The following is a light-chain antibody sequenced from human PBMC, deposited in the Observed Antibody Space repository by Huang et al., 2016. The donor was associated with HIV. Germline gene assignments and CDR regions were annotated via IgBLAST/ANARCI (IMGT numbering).Light chain of an antibody. CDR1: QNTHNH. Sequence: IVLTQSPATLSWYVGETSSLSCRANQNTHNHLAWYQQRPGQPPRLISYDASDRVSGVPARFSGSGSGTDFTLTITGLEPEDFAIYYCQQRTEWLTFGGGT. J-gene: IGKJ4*01. V-gene: IGKV3-11*01. CDR2: DAS. CDR3: QQRTEWLT.